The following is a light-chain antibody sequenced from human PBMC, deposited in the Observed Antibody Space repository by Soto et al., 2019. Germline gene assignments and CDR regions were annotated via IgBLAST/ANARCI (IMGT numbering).Light chain of an antibody. Sequence: DIQMTQSPSTLSASVGDRVTITCRASQSISSCLAWYQQNPGKAPKVLIYKASSLESGVPSSLSGSGSGTEFTLTISSLQPDQFATYYSQQYNSYTYTFGQGTKLELK. J-gene: IGKJ2*01. V-gene: IGKV1-5*03. CDR2: KAS. CDR3: QQYNSYTYT. CDR1: QSISSC.